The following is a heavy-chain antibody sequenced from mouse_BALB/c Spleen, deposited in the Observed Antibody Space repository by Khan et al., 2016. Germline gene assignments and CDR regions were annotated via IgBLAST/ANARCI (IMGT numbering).Heavy chain of an antibody. Sequence: QVQLKQSGAELMKPGASVKISCKATGYTFSTYWIEWVKQRPGHGLEWIGEILPGSGSTNYNEKFKGKATFTADTSSNTAYMQLSSLTSEDSAVYYYAIRRDYGTSPAWFAYWGQGTLVTVSA. V-gene: IGHV1-9*01. CDR3: AIRRDYGTSPAWFAY. CDR2: ILPGSGST. CDR1: GYTFSTYW. D-gene: IGHD1-1*01. J-gene: IGHJ3*01.